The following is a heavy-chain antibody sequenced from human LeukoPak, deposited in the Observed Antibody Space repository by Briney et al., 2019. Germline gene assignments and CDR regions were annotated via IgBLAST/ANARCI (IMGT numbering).Heavy chain of an antibody. D-gene: IGHD3-16*01. J-gene: IGHJ5*02. Sequence: GGSLRLSCAASGFPFRDYYMTWIRQAPGKGLEWISYISRSGDSLYYADSVEGRFTISRDNAKNSLFLQMNSLRAEDTAVYYCAKDPAPWGINWFDPWGQGTLVTVSS. CDR1: GFPFRDYY. CDR2: ISRSGDSL. CDR3: AKDPAPWGINWFDP. V-gene: IGHV3-11*01.